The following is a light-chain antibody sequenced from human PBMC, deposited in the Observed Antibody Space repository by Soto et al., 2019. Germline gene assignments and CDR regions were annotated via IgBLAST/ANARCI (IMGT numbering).Light chain of an antibody. Sequence: QPVLTQPTSLSASPGASARFTCTLRSGINVDTYTIHWYQQKPGSLPRYLLTYKSESDNRQGSGVPSRFSGSKDASTNAGLLLISGLQSEDEADYYCAIWYTTTWVFGGGTKVTVL. CDR1: SGINVDTYT. CDR3: AIWYTTTWV. V-gene: IGLV5-39*01. J-gene: IGLJ3*02. CDR2: YKSESDN.